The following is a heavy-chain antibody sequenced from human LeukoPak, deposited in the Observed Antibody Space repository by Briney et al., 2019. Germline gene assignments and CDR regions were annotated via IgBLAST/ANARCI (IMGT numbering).Heavy chain of an antibody. CDR1: GFTFSSYS. V-gene: IGHV3-48*04. CDR2: ISSSSSTI. J-gene: IGHJ4*02. CDR3: ARDPAYVAATGYFDY. Sequence: GGSLRLSCAASGFTFSSYSMNWVRQAPGKGLEWVSYISSSSSTIYYAGSVKGRFTISRDNAKNSLYLQMNSLRAEDTAVYYCARDPAYVAATGYFDYWGQGTLVTVSS. D-gene: IGHD6-19*01.